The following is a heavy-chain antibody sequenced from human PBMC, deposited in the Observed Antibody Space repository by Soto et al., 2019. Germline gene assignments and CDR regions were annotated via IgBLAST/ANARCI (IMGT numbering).Heavy chain of an antibody. V-gene: IGHV3-20*04. CDR1: GFTFDDYG. D-gene: IGHD3-10*01. CDR3: ARDWKRLLWFGELRAFDI. CDR2: INWNGGST. Sequence: GGSLRLSCAASGFTFDDYGMSWVRQAPGKGLEWVSGINWNGGSTGYADSVKGRFTISRDNAKNSLYLQMNSLRAEDTALYYCARDWKRLLWFGELRAFDIWGQGTMVTVSS. J-gene: IGHJ3*02.